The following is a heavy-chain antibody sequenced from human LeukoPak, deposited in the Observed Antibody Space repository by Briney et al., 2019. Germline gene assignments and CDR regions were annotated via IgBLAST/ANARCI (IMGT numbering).Heavy chain of an antibody. CDR1: GGSISSSSYY. CDR3: GWLRGNDADY. Sequence: SETLSLTCTVSGGSISSSSYYWGWIRLPPGKGLEWIGSIYFSGSTYYNPSLKSRVTISVDTSKNQFSLKVSSVTAADTAVYYCGWLRGNDADYWGQGTLVTVSS. D-gene: IGHD1-1*01. CDR2: IYFSGST. V-gene: IGHV4-39*01. J-gene: IGHJ4*02.